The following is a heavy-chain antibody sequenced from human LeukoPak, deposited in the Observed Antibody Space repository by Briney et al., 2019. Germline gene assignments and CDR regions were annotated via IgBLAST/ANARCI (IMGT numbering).Heavy chain of an antibody. D-gene: IGHD3-22*01. J-gene: IGHJ4*02. CDR2: ISGSGGNT. Sequence: PGGSLRLSCAASGFTFSSYAMSWVRQAPGKGLEWVSSISGSGGNTYYADSVKGRFTISRDNAKNSLYLQMNSLRAEDTAVYYCARDRHYYDSSGYGDYWGQGTLVTVSS. V-gene: IGHV3-23*01. CDR1: GFTFSSYA. CDR3: ARDRHYYDSSGYGDY.